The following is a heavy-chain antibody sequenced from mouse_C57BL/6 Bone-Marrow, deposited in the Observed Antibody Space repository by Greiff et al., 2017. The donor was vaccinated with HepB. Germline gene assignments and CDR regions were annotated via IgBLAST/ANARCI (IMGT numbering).Heavy chain of an antibody. CDR3: VRHDYEYYYAMDY. Sequence: EVQLQESGGGLVQPKGSLKLSCAASGFSFNTYAMNWVRQAPGKGLEWVARIRSKSNNYATYYADSVKDRFTISRDDSESMLYMQMNNLKTEDTAMYYCVRHDYEYYYAMDYWGQGTSVTVSS. J-gene: IGHJ4*01. V-gene: IGHV10-1*01. CDR1: GFSFNTYA. CDR2: IRSKSNNYAT. D-gene: IGHD2-4*01.